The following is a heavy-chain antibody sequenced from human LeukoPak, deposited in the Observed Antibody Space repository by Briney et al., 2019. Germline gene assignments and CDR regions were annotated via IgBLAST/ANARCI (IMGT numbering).Heavy chain of an antibody. CDR1: GFTFSDYY. Sequence: PGGSLRLSCAASGFTFSDYYMSWIRQAPGKGLEWVSYISSSGSTIYYADSVKGRFTISRDNAKNSLYLQMNRLRAEDTAVYHCATGYCSGGGCYYGMDVWGQGTTVTVSS. J-gene: IGHJ6*02. D-gene: IGHD2-15*01. CDR2: ISSSGSTI. CDR3: ATGYCSGGGCYYGMDV. V-gene: IGHV3-11*04.